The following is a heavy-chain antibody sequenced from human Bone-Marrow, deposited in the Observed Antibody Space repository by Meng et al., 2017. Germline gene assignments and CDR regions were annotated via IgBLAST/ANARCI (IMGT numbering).Heavy chain of an antibody. CDR3: ARGPTTMAHDFDY. CDR2: IKHSGST. J-gene: IGHJ4*02. V-gene: IGHV4-34*01. Sequence: QGLLQQLVPGLLKPSEPLSLTCVVSGGSFSDYYWSGIRQPPGKGLEGIGEIKHSGSTNYTPSLESRATISVDTSQNNLSLKLSSVTAADSAVYYFARGPTTMAHDFDYWGQGTLVTVSS. D-gene: IGHD4-11*01. CDR1: GGSFSDYY.